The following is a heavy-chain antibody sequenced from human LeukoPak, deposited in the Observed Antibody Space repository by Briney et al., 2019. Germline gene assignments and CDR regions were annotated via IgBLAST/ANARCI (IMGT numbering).Heavy chain of an antibody. CDR3: AKPIGDYGDY. CDR2: ISSSSSTI. J-gene: IGHJ4*02. D-gene: IGHD4-17*01. Sequence: GGSLRLSFAASGFTFSSYSMNWVRQAPGKGLEWVSYISSSSSTIYYADSVKGRFTISRDNAKNSLYLQMNSPRAEDTAVYYCAKPIGDYGDYWGQGTLVTVSS. V-gene: IGHV3-48*01. CDR1: GFTFSSYS.